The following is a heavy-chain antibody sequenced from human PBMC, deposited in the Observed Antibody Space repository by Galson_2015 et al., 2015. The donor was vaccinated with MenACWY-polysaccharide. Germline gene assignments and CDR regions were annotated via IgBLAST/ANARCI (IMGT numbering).Heavy chain of an antibody. Sequence: QSGAEVKKPGQSLRISCKDSGNMFINHWIGWVRQMPGKGLEWMGSIYPGDSATRYSPSFEGQVTISADKSIKTAYLEWSSLRASDTAMYYFARLAEPGSSRRHWFDPWGQGTLVTVSS. D-gene: IGHD6-6*01. J-gene: IGHJ5*02. CDR2: IYPGDSAT. CDR1: GNMFINHW. CDR3: ARLAEPGSSRRHWFDP. V-gene: IGHV5-51*03.